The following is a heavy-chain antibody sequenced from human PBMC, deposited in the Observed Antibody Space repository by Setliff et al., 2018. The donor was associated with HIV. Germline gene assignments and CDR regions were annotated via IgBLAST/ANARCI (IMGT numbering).Heavy chain of an antibody. CDR1: GFTFSNYW. D-gene: IGHD7-27*01. CDR2: ISNSGSTI. Sequence: PGGSLRLSCAASGFTFSNYWMSWVRQAPGKGLEWVSYISNSGSTIYYADSVKGRFSISRDNAKNSLYLQMNSLRAEDTAVYYCARLGTARSFDIWGLGTLVTVSS. CDR3: ARLGTARSFDI. V-gene: IGHV3-11*04. J-gene: IGHJ4*01.